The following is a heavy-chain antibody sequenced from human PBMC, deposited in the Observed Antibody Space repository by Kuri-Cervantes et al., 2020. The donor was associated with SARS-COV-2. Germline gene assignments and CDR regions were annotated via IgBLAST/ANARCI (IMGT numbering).Heavy chain of an antibody. CDR1: GYSISSGYY. Sequence: ESLKISCTVSGYSISSGYYWGWIRQPPGKGLEWIGSIYYSGSTYYNPSLKSRVTISVDTSKNQFSLKLSSVTAADTAVYYCARDPFGGSGSYYNGNWFDPWGQGTLVTVSS. D-gene: IGHD3-10*01. CDR3: ARDPFGGSGSYYNGNWFDP. V-gene: IGHV4-38-2*02. J-gene: IGHJ5*02. CDR2: IYYSGST.